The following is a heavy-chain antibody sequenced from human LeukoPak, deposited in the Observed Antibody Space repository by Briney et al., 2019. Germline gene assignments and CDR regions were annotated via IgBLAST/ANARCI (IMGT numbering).Heavy chain of an antibody. D-gene: IGHD3-10*01. J-gene: IGHJ4*02. CDR3: ARGGYYGSGSFPDY. CDR2: ISAYKGDT. CDR1: GYSLGSLG. V-gene: IGHV1-18*01. Sequence: ASLKVSCKASGYSLGSLGINWVRQAPGQGLEWMGCISAYKGDTNYAQKLQGRVTMTTDTSTSTAYLDLRSLTSGDTAVYYCARGGYYGSGSFPDYWGQGTLVTVSS.